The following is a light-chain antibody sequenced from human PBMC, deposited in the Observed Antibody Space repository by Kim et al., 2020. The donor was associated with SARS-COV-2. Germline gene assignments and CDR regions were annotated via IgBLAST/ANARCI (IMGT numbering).Light chain of an antibody. CDR3: NSRDSSGNHWV. Sequence: SSELTQDPAVSVALGQTVRITCQGDSLRSYYASWYQQKPGQAPVLVIYGKNNRPSGIPDRFSSSSSGNTASLTITGARAEDEADYYCNSRDSSGNHWVFGGGTQLTVL. V-gene: IGLV3-19*01. CDR2: GKN. J-gene: IGLJ3*02. CDR1: SLRSYY.